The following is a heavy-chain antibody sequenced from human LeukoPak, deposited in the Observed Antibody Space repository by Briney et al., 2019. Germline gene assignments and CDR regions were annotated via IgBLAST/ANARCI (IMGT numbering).Heavy chain of an antibody. Sequence: GGSLRLSCAASGFTFSSYSMNWVRQAPGKGLEWVSVIYSGGSTYYADSVKGRFTISRDNSKNTLYLQMNSLRAEDTAVYYCARSIGWSDPWGQGTLVTVSS. CDR3: ARSIGWSDP. V-gene: IGHV3-53*01. D-gene: IGHD2-15*01. J-gene: IGHJ5*02. CDR1: GFTFSSYS. CDR2: IYSGGST.